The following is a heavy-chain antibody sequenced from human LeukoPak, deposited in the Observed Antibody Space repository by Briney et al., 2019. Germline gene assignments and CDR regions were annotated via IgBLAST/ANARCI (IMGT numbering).Heavy chain of an antibody. CDR2: INAGNGNT. D-gene: IGHD2-2*01. CDR1: GYTFTSYA. CDR3: ARDGGYRSSTSCYSFDY. J-gene: IGHJ4*02. Sequence: ASVKVSCKASGYTFTSYAMHWVRQAPGQRLEWMGWINAGNGNTKYSQKFQGRVTITRDTSASTAYMELSSLRSEDTAVYYCARDGGYRSSTSCYSFDYWGQGTLVTVSS. V-gene: IGHV1-3*01.